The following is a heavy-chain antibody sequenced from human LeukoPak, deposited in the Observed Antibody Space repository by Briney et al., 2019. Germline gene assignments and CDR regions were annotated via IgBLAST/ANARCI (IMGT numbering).Heavy chain of an antibody. CDR3: ARAIVVGYMDV. V-gene: IGHV3-21*01. D-gene: IGHD2-21*01. J-gene: IGHJ6*03. CDR1: GFTFSTHT. Sequence: GGSLRLSCEASGFTFSTHTMNWVRQAPGKGLEWVSCISSRSSYIFYADSVRGRFIISRDNTKNSLYLQMNSLRAEDTAVYYCARAIVVGYMDVWGKGTTVTISS. CDR2: ISSRSSYI.